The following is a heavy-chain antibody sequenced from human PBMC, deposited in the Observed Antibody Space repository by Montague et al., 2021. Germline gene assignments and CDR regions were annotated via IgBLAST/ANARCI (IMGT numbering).Heavy chain of an antibody. V-gene: IGHV6-1*01. CDR3: AREGVGDLLFSFDS. J-gene: IGHJ4*02. Sequence: CAISGDSDGDKEPRWRWEGHTSARHPPRLRGCRYRPTKNNDYAVPVKGRIAINPDTSKNQFSLQLNSVTPEDTAVYYCAREGVGDLLFSFDSWGQGTLVTVS. CDR1: GDSDGDKEPR. D-gene: IGHD3-10*01. CDR2: CRYRPTKNN.